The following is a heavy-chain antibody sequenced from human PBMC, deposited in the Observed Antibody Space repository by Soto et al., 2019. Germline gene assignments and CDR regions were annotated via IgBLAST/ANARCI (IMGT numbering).Heavy chain of an antibody. CDR3: ARAGYSYGYFDY. J-gene: IGHJ4*02. Sequence: PGGSLRLSCAASGFTFIDYYMSWIGQAPGKGLEWVSYISSSSSYTNYEDSVKGRFTLSRDNAKNSMYLQMNRLRAAATAVYYCARAGYSYGYFDYWGQGTLVTLSS. D-gene: IGHD5-18*01. CDR1: GFTFIDYY. V-gene: IGHV3-11*06. CDR2: ISSSSSYT.